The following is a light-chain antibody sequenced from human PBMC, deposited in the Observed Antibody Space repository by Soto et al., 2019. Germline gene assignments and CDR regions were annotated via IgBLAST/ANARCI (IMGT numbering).Light chain of an antibody. J-gene: IGKJ1*01. CDR3: QQYGSSPPWT. V-gene: IGKV3-20*01. CDR1: QSVSSSY. CDR2: GAS. Sequence: EIVLTQSPGTLSLSPGERATLSCRASQSVSSSYLAWYQQKPGQAPRLLIYGASSRPTGIPDRFSGSGSGTDFTLTIRRLEPEEFAVYYCQQYGSSPPWTFGQGTKVEIK.